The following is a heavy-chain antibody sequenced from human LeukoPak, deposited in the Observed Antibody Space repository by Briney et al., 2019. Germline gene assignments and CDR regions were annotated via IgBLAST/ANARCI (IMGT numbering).Heavy chain of an antibody. J-gene: IGHJ6*03. CDR3: ASSLLISGSYRYYYYYMDV. CDR2: INNNGDST. D-gene: IGHD3-16*02. V-gene: IGHV3-64*01. CDR1: GFTFSNFA. Sequence: PGGSLRLSCAASGFTFSNFAMHWVRQAPGKGLEDISAINNNGDSTYYANSVKGRFTISRDNSKNTLYLQMNSLRAEDTAVYYCASSLLISGSYRYYYYYMDVWGKGTTVTISS.